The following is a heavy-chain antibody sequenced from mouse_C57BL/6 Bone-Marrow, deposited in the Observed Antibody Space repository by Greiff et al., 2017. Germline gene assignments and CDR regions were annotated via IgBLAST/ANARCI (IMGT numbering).Heavy chain of an antibody. CDR2: ISSGSSTI. CDR3: ARGSKGGFAY. V-gene: IGHV5-17*01. Sequence: DVQLVESGGGLVKPGGSLKLSCAASGFTFSDYGMHWVRQAPEKGLEWVAYISSGSSTIYYADTVKGRFTISRDNAKNTLFLQMTSLRSEDTAMDYCARGSKGGFAYWGQGTLVTVSA. CDR1: GFTFSDYG. J-gene: IGHJ3*01.